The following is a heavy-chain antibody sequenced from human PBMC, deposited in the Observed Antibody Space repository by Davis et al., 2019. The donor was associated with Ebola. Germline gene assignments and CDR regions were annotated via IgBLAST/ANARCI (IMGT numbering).Heavy chain of an antibody. Sequence: AASVKVSCKTSGYNFDDYGINWVRQAPGQGLEWMGWISPSNGNTIYAQKFQGRFTMTIETSTATAYMEMRSLRSDDTAIYYCTRASDAKPYLVETARYNWLDPWGQGTLVTVSS. J-gene: IGHJ5*02. V-gene: IGHV1-18*01. CDR3: TRASDAKPYLVETARYNWLDP. CDR2: ISPSNGNT. CDR1: GYNFDDYG. D-gene: IGHD5-18*01.